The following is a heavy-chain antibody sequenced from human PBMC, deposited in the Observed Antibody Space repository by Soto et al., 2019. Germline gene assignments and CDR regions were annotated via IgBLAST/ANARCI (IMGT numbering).Heavy chain of an antibody. V-gene: IGHV4-34*01. CDR3: TRAERFPRSWFDP. CDR1: GGSFSNYY. D-gene: IGHD3-10*01. J-gene: IGHJ5*02. CDR2: VNHSGGA. Sequence: SETLSLTCCVYGGSFSNYYWIWVRQPPGKGLEWIGEVNHSGGATYNPSLQSRITISLDTSNNQFSLKMTSVTAADTAMYLCTRAERFPRSWFDPWGQGTQVTVSS.